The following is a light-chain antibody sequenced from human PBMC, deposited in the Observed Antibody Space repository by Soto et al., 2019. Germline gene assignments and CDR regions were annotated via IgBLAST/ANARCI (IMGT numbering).Light chain of an antibody. CDR3: QQYVTTPRP. CDR1: QTVAYTS. J-gene: IGKJ1*01. V-gene: IGKV3-20*01. Sequence: EIVLTQSPGILSLSPGARATLTCRASQTVAYTSLAWYQQRPGQAPRLLIYGTSTRATGTPDRFIGSGSGTAFTLTISRLEPEDVAVYYCQQYVTTPRPFGQGTKVE. CDR2: GTS.